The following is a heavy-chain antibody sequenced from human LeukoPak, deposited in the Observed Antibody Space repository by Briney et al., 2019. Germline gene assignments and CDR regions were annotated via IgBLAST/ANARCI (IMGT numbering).Heavy chain of an antibody. D-gene: IGHD6-19*01. V-gene: IGHV1-2*02. CDR1: GYTFTGYY. J-gene: IGHJ6*02. Sequence: GASVKVSCKASGYTFTGYYMHWVRQAPGQGLEWMGWINPNSGGTNYAQKFQGRVTMTRDTSISTAYMELSRLRSDDTAVYYCARASGWHDYSMDVWGQGATVTVSS. CDR2: INPNSGGT. CDR3: ARASGWHDYSMDV.